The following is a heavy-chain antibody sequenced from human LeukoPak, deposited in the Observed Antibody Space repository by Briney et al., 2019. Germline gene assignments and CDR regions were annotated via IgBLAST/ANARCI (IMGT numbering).Heavy chain of an antibody. Sequence: PSETLSLTCAVYGGSFSGYYWSWIRQPPGKGLEWIGEINHSGSTNYNPSLKSRVTISVDTSKNQFSLKLSSVTAADTAVYYCASLPVLSYYYDSSGGYDYFDYWGQGTLVTVSS. CDR3: ASLPVLSYYYDSSGGYDYFDY. CDR1: GGSFSGYY. D-gene: IGHD3-22*01. CDR2: INHSGST. J-gene: IGHJ4*02. V-gene: IGHV4-34*01.